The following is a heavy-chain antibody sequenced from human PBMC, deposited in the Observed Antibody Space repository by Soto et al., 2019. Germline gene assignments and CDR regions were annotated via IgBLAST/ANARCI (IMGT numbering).Heavy chain of an antibody. CDR1: GGSISSYY. J-gene: IGHJ4*02. CDR2: IYTSGST. CDR3: ARVFMVRGSGQIFDY. D-gene: IGHD3-10*01. V-gene: IGHV4-4*07. Sequence: SETLSHTYTVSGGSISSYYLSWIRQPAGKGLEWIGRIYTSGSTNYNPSLKSRVTMSVDTSKNQFSLKLSSVTAADTAVYYCARVFMVRGSGQIFDYWGQGTLVTV.